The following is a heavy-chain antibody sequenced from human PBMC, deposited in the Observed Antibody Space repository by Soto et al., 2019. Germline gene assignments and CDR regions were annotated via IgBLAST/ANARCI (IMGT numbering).Heavy chain of an antibody. Sequence: EVQLLESGGGLVQPGRSLRLSCAASGFTFSSYAMNWVRQAPGKGLEWVSAMSGTGGSTYYAASVKGRFTISRDNSKNTLYLQMNSLRVEDTAVFCCAKAGFSSGGSPSYFDYWGQGTLVTVSS. CDR2: MSGTGGST. CDR3: AKAGFSSGGSPSYFDY. V-gene: IGHV3-23*01. D-gene: IGHD6-19*01. J-gene: IGHJ4*02. CDR1: GFTFSSYA.